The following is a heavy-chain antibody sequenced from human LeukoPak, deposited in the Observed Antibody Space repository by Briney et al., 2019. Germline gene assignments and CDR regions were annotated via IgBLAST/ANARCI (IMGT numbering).Heavy chain of an antibody. CDR1: GFTFSSYA. V-gene: IGHV3-30*04. CDR3: LYRGYSYGYDY. Sequence: GRSLRLSCAASGFTFSSYAMHWVRQAPGKGLEWVAVISYDGSNKYYADSVKGRFTISRDNSKNTLYLQMNGLRAEDTAVYYCLYRGYSYGYDYWGQGTLVTVSS. CDR2: ISYDGSNK. J-gene: IGHJ4*02. D-gene: IGHD5-18*01.